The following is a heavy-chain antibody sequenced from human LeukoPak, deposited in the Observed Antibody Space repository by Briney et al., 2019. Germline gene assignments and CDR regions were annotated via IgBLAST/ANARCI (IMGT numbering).Heavy chain of an antibody. CDR1: EFTFSSYE. V-gene: IGHV3-48*03. CDR3: ARVGRIQYFDC. D-gene: IGHD5-18*01. CDR2: ISGGGETK. J-gene: IGHJ4*02. Sequence: QPGGSLSLFRSASEFTFSSYEMNWGRQAPGKGLEWVSYISGGGETKLYADSVKRRFTTSRDNAKNSLYLLLTSLTAEDTAVYYCARVGRIQYFDCWGQGTLVTVSS.